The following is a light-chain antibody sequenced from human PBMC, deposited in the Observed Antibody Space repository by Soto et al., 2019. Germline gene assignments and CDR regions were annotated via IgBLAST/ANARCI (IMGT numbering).Light chain of an antibody. CDR2: DAS. CDR1: QSVSSY. J-gene: IGKJ1*01. Sequence: EIVLTQSPATLSLSPGERVTLSCRASQSVSSYLAWYQQKPGQAPRLLIYDASNRATGIPARFSGSGSGTDFTLTISSLEPEDFAVYYCQQRSNWPPWTFGQGNKV. V-gene: IGKV3-11*01. CDR3: QQRSNWPPWT.